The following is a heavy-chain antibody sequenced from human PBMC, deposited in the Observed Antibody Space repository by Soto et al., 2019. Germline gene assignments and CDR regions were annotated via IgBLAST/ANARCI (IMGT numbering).Heavy chain of an antibody. D-gene: IGHD4-17*01. Sequence: QVQLVHSGAEVKKPGSSVKVSCKASGGTFSRYAISWVRRAPGQGLEWIGGFIPIYGTRNYAQKFEGRVNITADESTSTAYMELSSLRSEDTAVYYCARAERPYGDYDNYYYAMDVWDQGTSVTVSS. J-gene: IGHJ6*02. V-gene: IGHV1-69*01. CDR3: ARAERPYGDYDNYYYAMDV. CDR1: GGTFSRYA. CDR2: FIPIYGTR.